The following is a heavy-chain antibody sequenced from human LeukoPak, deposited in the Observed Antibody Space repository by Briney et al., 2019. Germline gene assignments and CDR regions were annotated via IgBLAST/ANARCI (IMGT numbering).Heavy chain of an antibody. CDR1: GYPISSGYY. Sequence: SETLSLTCTVSGYPISSGYYWGWIRQPPGKGLEWIGNFYHSGGPYYTPSLKSRVTISVDTSRNQFSLILSSVTAADTAVYYCARGGGFLESLYADAFDIWGQGAPVTVSS. J-gene: IGHJ4*02. V-gene: IGHV4-38-2*02. CDR2: FYHSGGP. D-gene: IGHD3-3*01. CDR3: ARGGGFLESLYADAFDI.